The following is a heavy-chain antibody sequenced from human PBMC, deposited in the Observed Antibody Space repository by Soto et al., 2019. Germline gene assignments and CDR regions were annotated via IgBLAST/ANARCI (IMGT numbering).Heavy chain of an antibody. J-gene: IGHJ6*02. CDR1: RIPVSSNY. D-gene: IGHD3-10*01. CDR3: ARDGPYYYASRMDV. Sequence: EVQLVESGGCLVQPGGSLRLSCAASRIPVSSNYMTWVRQAPGKGLEWVSVLHSGGDTYYANSVKGRFTISRHDSTNTLFLQMNSLTAEDTAVYYCARDGPYYYASRMDVWGQGTTVTVSS. V-gene: IGHV3-53*04. CDR2: LHSGGDT.